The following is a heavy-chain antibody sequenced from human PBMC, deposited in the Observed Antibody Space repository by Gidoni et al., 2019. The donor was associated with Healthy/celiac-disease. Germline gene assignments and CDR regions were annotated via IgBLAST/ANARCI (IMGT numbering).Heavy chain of an antibody. V-gene: IGHV4-31*03. J-gene: IGHJ6*02. CDR1: GGSISSGGYY. CDR2: IYYRGST. D-gene: IGHD6-13*01. CDR3: ARGAAAGPAKSIPRIYGMDV. Sequence: QVQLQESGPGLVKPSQTLSLTCTVSGGSISSGGYYWSWIRQHPGKGLEWIGYIYYRGSTYYNPSLKSRVTISVDTSKNQFSLKLSSVTAADTAVYYCARGAAAGPAKSIPRIYGMDVWGQGTTVTVSS.